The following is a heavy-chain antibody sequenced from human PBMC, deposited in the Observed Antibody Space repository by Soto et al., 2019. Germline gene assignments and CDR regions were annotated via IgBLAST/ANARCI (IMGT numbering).Heavy chain of an antibody. J-gene: IGHJ4*02. CDR2: IDPSDSQT. V-gene: IGHV5-10-1*01. Sequence: HGESLKISCKGSGYSFAGYWITWVRQKPGKCLEWMGRIDPSDSQTYYSPSFRGHVTISATKSITTVFLQWSSLRASDTAMYYCARQIYDSDTGPNFQYYFDSWGQGTPVTVSS. CDR1: GYSFAGYW. CDR3: ARQIYDSDTGPNFQYYFDS. D-gene: IGHD3-22*01.